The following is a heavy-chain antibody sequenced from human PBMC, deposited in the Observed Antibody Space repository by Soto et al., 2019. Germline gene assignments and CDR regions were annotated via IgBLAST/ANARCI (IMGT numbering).Heavy chain of an antibody. CDR1: GDSISSGGFS. CDR3: ARAGDSSGPVALGY. D-gene: IGHD6-19*01. CDR2: IYHSGST. Sequence: SETLSLTCAVSGDSISSGGFSWTWIRQPPGTGLEWIGEIYHSGSTNYNPSLKSRVTISVDRSKNQFSLKLSSVTAADTAVYYCARAGDSSGPVALGYWGQGTLVTVS. J-gene: IGHJ4*02. V-gene: IGHV4-30-2*01.